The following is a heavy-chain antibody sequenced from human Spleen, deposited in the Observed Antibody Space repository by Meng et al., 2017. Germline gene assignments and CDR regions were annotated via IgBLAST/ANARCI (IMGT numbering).Heavy chain of an antibody. CDR1: GFTFSSYG. CDR3: AREAVVTGSVD. V-gene: IGHV3-33*01. Sequence: GESLKISCTASGFTFSSYGMHWVRQAPGKGLEWVAVIWYDGNEKRYVDSVKGRFTISRDHSENTLYLQMNSLRPDDTAVYYCAREAVVTGSVDWGQGTLVTVSS. D-gene: IGHD7-27*01. CDR2: IWYDGNEK. J-gene: IGHJ4*02.